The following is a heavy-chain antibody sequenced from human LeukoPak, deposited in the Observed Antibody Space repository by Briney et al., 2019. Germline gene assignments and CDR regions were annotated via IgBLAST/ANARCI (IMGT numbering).Heavy chain of an antibody. CDR2: MNPNSGNT. CDR3: ARSKRAASKWERVLLWFGDLDY. V-gene: IGHV1-8*01. J-gene: IGHJ4*02. D-gene: IGHD3-10*01. Sequence: GASVKVSCKASGYTFTSYDINWVRQATGQGLEWMGWMNPNSGNTGYAQKFQGRATMTRNTSISTAYMELSSLRSEDTAVYYCARSKRAASKWERVLLWFGDLDYWGQGTLVTVSS. CDR1: GYTFTSYD.